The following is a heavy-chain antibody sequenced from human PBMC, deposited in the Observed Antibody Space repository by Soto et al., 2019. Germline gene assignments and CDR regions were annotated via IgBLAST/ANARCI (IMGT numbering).Heavy chain of an antibody. CDR3: AVVLVAATPTNAFAI. J-gene: IGHJ3*02. CDR2: IIPIVCTA. V-gene: IGHV1-69*01. CDR1: GGTFSSYA. D-gene: IGHD2-15*01. Sequence: QVQLVQSGAEVKKPGSSVKVSCKASGGTFSSYAISWVRQAPGQGREWMGGIIPIVCTANYAQKFQCRVTITADEYTSTAYMELSSLRSPDTPVYYCAVVLVAATPTNAFAIWCKGTMVTVSS.